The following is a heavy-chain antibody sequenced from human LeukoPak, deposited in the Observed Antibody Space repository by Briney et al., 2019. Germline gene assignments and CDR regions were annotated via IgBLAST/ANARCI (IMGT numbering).Heavy chain of an antibody. CDR2: IFSGGST. CDR1: GFTVSSNY. V-gene: IGHV3-53*01. Sequence: GGSLRLSCAAPGFTVSSNYMSWVRQAPGKGLEWVSVIFSGGSTYYADSVKGRFTISRDNSKNTLYLQMNSLRAEDTAVYYCARENDMGYCSGGRCYKGYNAMDVWGQGTTVTVSS. J-gene: IGHJ6*02. D-gene: IGHD2-15*01. CDR3: ARENDMGYCSGGRCYKGYNAMDV.